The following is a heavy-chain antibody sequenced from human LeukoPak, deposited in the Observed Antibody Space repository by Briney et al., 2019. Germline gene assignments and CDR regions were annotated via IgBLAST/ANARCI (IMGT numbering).Heavy chain of an antibody. J-gene: IGHJ5*02. V-gene: IGHV1-69*05. Sequence: ASVKVSCKASGGTFSSYAISWVRQAPGQGLEWMGGIIPIFGTANYAQKFQGRVTITTDESTSTAYMELSSLRSEDTAVYYCASRHGSGSYVWFDPWGQGTLITVSS. CDR1: GGTFSSYA. CDR3: ASRHGSGSYVWFDP. CDR2: IIPIFGTA. D-gene: IGHD3-10*01.